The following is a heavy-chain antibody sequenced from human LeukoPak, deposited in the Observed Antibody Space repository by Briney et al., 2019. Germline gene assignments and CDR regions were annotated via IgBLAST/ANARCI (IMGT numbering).Heavy chain of an antibody. CDR1: GGSISDYY. Sequence: SETLSLTCSVSGGSISDYYWSWIRQSPGKGLELIGYIYYTGSTNDDPSLKSRVTISVGTSKNQFSLKLSSVTAADTAVYYCARLLGSTSRGYDYWGQGTLVTVSS. CDR2: IYYTGST. V-gene: IGHV4-59*01. D-gene: IGHD2-2*01. CDR3: ARLLGSTSRGYDY. J-gene: IGHJ4*02.